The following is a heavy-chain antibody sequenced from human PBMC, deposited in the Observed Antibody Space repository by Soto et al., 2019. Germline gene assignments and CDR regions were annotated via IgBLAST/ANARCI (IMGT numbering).Heavy chain of an antibody. CDR3: AIPANLDYYYAMDV. J-gene: IGHJ6*02. CDR2: ISAYDGKT. D-gene: IGHD2-15*01. CDR1: GYTFNTYG. Sequence: ASVKVSCKTSGYTFNTYGINWVRQAPGQGLELMGWISAYDGKTTYAEKFQGRVTLTTDTSTSTAYMELRSLRSDDTAIYYCAIPANLDYYYAMDVWGQGTTVTVSS. V-gene: IGHV1-18*01.